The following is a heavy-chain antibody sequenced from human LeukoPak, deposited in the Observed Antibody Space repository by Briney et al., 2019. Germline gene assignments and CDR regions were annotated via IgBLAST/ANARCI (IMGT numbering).Heavy chain of an antibody. CDR1: GGSISSGSYY. J-gene: IGHJ4*02. D-gene: IGHD3-9*01. CDR2: IYTSGST. Sequence: SETLSLTCTGSGGSISSGSYYWSWIRQPAGKGLEWIGRIYTSGSTNYNPSLKSRVTISVDTSKNQFSLKLSSVTAADTAVYYCAGAFQPYYDILTGYYPPFDYWGQGTLVTVSS. CDR3: AGAFQPYYDILTGYYPPFDY. V-gene: IGHV4-61*02.